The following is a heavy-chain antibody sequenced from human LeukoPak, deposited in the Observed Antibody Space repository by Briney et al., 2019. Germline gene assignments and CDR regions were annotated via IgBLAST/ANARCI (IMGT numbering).Heavy chain of an antibody. CDR3: ARDSSYYYDSSGHI. J-gene: IGHJ3*02. CDR1: GGSISSGDYY. D-gene: IGHD3-22*01. V-gene: IGHV4-31*03. CDR2: IYYSGST. Sequence: PSETLSLTCTVSGGSISSGDYYWSWIRQHPGKGLESIGYIYYSGSTYYNPSLKSRITISVDTSKNQFSLKLSSVTAADTAVYYCARDSSYYYDSSGHIWGQGTMVTVSS.